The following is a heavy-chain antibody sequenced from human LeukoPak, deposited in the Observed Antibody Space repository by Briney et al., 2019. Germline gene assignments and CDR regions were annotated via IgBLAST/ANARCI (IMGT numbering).Heavy chain of an antibody. CDR1: GFTFSDYY. Sequence: PGGSLRLSCAASGFTFSDYYMSWIRQAPGKGLEWVAVISYDGSNKYYADSVKGRFTISRDNSKNTLYLQMNSLRAEDTAVYYCVLIGDWGQGTLVTVSS. J-gene: IGHJ4*02. CDR2: ISYDGSNK. V-gene: IGHV3-30*03. D-gene: IGHD3-10*01. CDR3: VLIGD.